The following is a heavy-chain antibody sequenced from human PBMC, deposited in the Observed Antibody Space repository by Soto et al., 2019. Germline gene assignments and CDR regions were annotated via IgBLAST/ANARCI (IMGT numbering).Heavy chain of an antibody. CDR3: ARNGSAVAGFDY. J-gene: IGHJ4*02. CDR1: GGSFSGYY. Sequence: PSETLSLTCAVYGGSFSGYYWSWIRQPPGKGLEWIGEINHSGGTNYNPSLKSRVTISVDTSKNQFSLKLSSVTAADTAVYYCARNGSAVAGFDYWGQGTLVTVSS. V-gene: IGHV4-34*01. CDR2: INHSGGT. D-gene: IGHD6-19*01.